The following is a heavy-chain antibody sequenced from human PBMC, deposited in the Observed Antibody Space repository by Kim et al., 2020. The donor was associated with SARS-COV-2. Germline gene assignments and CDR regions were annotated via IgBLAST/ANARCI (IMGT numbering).Heavy chain of an antibody. CDR3: AKDRADICISMIGYGMDV. D-gene: IGHD3-22*01. J-gene: IGHJ6*02. V-gene: IGHV3-23*01. Sequence: VKGRFTLSRDNSKNKLYLQMNSLRAEDTAVYYCAKDRADICISMIGYGMDVWGQGNTVTVSS.